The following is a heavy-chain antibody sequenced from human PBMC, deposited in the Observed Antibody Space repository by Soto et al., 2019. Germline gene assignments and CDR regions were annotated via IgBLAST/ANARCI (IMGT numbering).Heavy chain of an antibody. CDR3: ARETHFIDY. CDR1: GFTFSSYE. J-gene: IGHJ4*02. CDR2: ISSTGTSM. Sequence: VQLVESGGDLVQPGGSLRLSCAASGFTFSSYEMNWVRQAPGKGLEWVSYISSTGTSMDYADSVKGRFTISRDNAKNSLHLQLHSLRDEDTAVYYCARETHFIDYWGQGNLVSVSA. V-gene: IGHV3-48*03.